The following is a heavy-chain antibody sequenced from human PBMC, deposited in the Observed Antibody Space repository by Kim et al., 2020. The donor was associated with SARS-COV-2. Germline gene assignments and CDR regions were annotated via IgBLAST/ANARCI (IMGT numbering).Heavy chain of an antibody. D-gene: IGHD2-2*01. CDR1: GYTFTSYY. V-gene: IGHV1-46*01. CDR2: INPSGGST. CDR3: ARDIVVVPAAIVNYYYYGMDV. J-gene: IGHJ6*02. Sequence: APVKVSCKASGYTFTSYYMHWVRQAPGQGLEWMGIINPSGGSTSYAQKFQGRVTMTRDTSTSTVYMELSSLRSEDTAVYYCARDIVVVPAAIVNYYYYGMDVWGQGTTVTVSS.